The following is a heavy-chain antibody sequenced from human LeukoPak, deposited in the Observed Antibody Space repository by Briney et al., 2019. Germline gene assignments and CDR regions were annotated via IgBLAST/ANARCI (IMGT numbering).Heavy chain of an antibody. CDR2: FSGNGGST. J-gene: IGHJ4*02. V-gene: IGHV3-23*01. D-gene: IGHD5-24*01. CDR3: ARETRVRWTDY. CDR1: GLTFSSYA. Sequence: GGSLRLSCGASGLTFSSYAMSWVRQAPGKGLEWVSGFSGNGGSTYYADSVKGRFTISRDNSKNTLYLQMNSLRAEDTAVYYCARETRVRWTDYWGQGILVTVSS.